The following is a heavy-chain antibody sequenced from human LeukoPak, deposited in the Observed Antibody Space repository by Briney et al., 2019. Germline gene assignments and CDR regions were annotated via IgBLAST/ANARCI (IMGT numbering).Heavy chain of an antibody. D-gene: IGHD3-3*01. CDR3: ARASYYDFWSGYYYFDY. J-gene: IGHJ4*02. V-gene: IGHV1-18*01. CDR1: GGTFSSYA. Sequence: ASVKVSCKASGGTFSSYAISWVRQAPGQGLEWMGGISAYNGNTNYAQKLQGGVTMTTDTSTSTAYMELRSLRSDDTAVYYCARASYYDFWSGYYYFDYWGQGTLVTVSS. CDR2: ISAYNGNT.